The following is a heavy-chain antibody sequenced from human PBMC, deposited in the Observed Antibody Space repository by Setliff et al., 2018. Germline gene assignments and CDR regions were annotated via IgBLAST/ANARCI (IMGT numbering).Heavy chain of an antibody. J-gene: IGHJ4*02. CDR1: GFTFSTYS. CDR2: ISSSSSHI. CDR3: ATSDWYAAFDH. D-gene: IGHD6-19*01. V-gene: IGHV3-21*01. Sequence: GGSLRLSCAASGFTFSTYSMNWVRRAPGMGLEWVSYISSSSSHIYHADSLEGRFTISRDNARNSVYLQMNSLRAEDAAVYYCATSDWYAAFDHWGQGTLVTVSS.